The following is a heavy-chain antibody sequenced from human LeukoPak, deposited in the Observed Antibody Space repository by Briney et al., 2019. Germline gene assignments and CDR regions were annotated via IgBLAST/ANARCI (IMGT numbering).Heavy chain of an antibody. V-gene: IGHV4-59*08. CDR3: VRRRCSGGSCLPYYFDY. CDR2: IYYSGST. J-gene: IGHJ4*02. CDR1: GGSISSYY. D-gene: IGHD2-15*01. Sequence: SETLSLTCTVSGGSISSYYWSWIRQPPGKGLEWIGDIYYSGSTSYNPSLKSRVTISVDTSKNQFSLKLSSLTAADTSVYYCVRRRCSGGSCLPYYFDYWGEGTPLTVSS.